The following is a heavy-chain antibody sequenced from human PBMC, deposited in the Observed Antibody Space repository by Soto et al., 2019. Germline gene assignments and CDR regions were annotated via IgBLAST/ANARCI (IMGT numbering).Heavy chain of an antibody. Sequence: QVQLVQSGAEVKKPGSSVKVSCKASGGTFSSYAISWVRQAPGQGLEWMGGIIPIFGTANYAQKFQGRVKITADESTSTAYMELSSLRSEDTAVYYCARAESDGYVWGSYRLDYWGQGTLVTVSS. D-gene: IGHD3-16*02. V-gene: IGHV1-69*01. CDR3: ARAESDGYVWGSYRLDY. CDR2: IIPIFGTA. CDR1: GGTFSSYA. J-gene: IGHJ4*02.